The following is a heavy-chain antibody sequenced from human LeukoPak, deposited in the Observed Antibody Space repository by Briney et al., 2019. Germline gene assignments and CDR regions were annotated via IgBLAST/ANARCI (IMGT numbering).Heavy chain of an antibody. J-gene: IGHJ3*02. CDR1: GYTFTSYG. CDR2: ISAYNGNT. D-gene: IGHD3-22*01. Sequence: ASVKVSCKASGYTFTSYGISWVRQAPGQGLEWMGWISAYNGNTNYAQKLQGRVTMTTDTSTSTAYMELRSLRSDDTAVYYCARWAGQLYYYDSSGRWGAFDIWGQGTMVTVSS. V-gene: IGHV1-18*01. CDR3: ARWAGQLYYYDSSGRWGAFDI.